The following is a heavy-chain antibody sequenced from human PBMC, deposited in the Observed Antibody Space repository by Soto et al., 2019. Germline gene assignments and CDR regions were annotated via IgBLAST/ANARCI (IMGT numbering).Heavy chain of an antibody. J-gene: IGHJ3*02. CDR2: ISGSGGST. D-gene: IGHD2-8*01. V-gene: IGHV3-23*01. CDR3: AKDEQEYCTNGVCYTGAFVI. Sequence: GGSLRLSCAASGFTFSSYAMSWVRQAPGKGLEWVSAISGSGGSTYYADSVKGRFTISRDNSKNTLYLQLNSLRAEDTAVYYCAKDEQEYCTNGVCYTGAFVISGNRTMVPLS. CDR1: GFTFSSYA.